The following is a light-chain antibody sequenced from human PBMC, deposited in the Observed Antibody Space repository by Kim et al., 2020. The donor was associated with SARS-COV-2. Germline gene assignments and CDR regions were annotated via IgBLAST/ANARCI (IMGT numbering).Light chain of an antibody. CDR2: QDS. J-gene: IGLJ2*01. CDR3: QAWDSSTGLV. CDR1: KLGDKY. Sequence: VSPGKTARCTCSGDKLGDKYACWYQQKPGQSPVLVIYQDSKRPSGIPERFSGSNSGNTATLTISGTQAMDEADYYCQAWDSSTGLVFGGGTQLTVL. V-gene: IGLV3-1*01.